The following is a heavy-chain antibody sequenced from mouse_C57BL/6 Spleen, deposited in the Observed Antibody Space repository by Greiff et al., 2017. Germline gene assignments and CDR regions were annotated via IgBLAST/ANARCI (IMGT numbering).Heavy chain of an antibody. CDR3: AMGGLYYGSSYGYFDV. D-gene: IGHD1-1*01. CDR2: IHPSDSDT. Sequence: VQLQQPGAELVKPGASVKVSCKASGYTFTSYWMHWVKQRPGQGLEWIGRIHPSDSDTNYNQKLKGKATLTVDKSSSTAYMQLSSLTSEDSAVYYCAMGGLYYGSSYGYFDVWGTGTTVTVSS. J-gene: IGHJ1*03. CDR1: GYTFTSYW. V-gene: IGHV1-74*01.